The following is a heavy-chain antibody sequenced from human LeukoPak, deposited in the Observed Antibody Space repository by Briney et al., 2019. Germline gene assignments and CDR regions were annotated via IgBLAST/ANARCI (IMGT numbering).Heavy chain of an antibody. CDR2: IYTSGST. CDR3: ARDPRYYSGGWYNWFDP. Sequence: SETLSLTCTVSGGSISSYYWSWIRQPAGKGLEWIGRIYTSGSTNYNPSLKSRVTMSVDTSKNQFSLKLSSVTAADTAVYYCARDPRYYSGGWYNWFDPWGQGTLVTVSS. D-gene: IGHD6-19*01. V-gene: IGHV4-4*07. CDR1: GGSISSYY. J-gene: IGHJ5*02.